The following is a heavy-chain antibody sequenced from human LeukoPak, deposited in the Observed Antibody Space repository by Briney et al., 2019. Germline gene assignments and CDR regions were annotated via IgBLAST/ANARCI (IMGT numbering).Heavy chain of an antibody. D-gene: IGHD3-10*01. CDR3: AKGGVGSGKTFDS. CDR1: GFSFSSYA. J-gene: IGHJ4*02. V-gene: IGHV3-23*01. Sequence: GGSLTLSCAASGFSFSSYALSWVRQPPGKGLEWVSGISGSGGSTYYADSVKGRFTISRDNSKNTLYLQMNSLRAEDTAMYYCAKGGVGSGKTFDSWGQGTLVTVSS. CDR2: ISGSGGST.